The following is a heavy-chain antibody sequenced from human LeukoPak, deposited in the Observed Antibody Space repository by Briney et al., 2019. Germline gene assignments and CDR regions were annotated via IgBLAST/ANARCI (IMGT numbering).Heavy chain of an antibody. CDR2: IYTSGGT. CDR1: GDSISSYY. Sequence: ASETLSLTCTVSGDSISSYYWSWIRQPPGKGLEWIGYIYTSGGTNYIPSLKGRVTISIDTSKNQFSLKLSSVTAADSAVYYCARLTRLSTSPDRYYLDYWGQGTLVTVSS. J-gene: IGHJ4*02. CDR3: ARLTRLSTSPDRYYLDY. D-gene: IGHD6-6*01. V-gene: IGHV4-4*08.